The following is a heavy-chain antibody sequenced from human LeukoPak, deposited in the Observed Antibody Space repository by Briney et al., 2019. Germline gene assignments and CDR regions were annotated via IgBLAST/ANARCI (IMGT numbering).Heavy chain of an antibody. J-gene: IGHJ4*02. CDR1: GLTVSSDY. D-gene: IGHD6-19*01. CDR3: ARERDYSGWQFDY. CDR2: IYSSGTT. Sequence: GGSLRLSCAASGLTVSSDYMTRVRQAPGKGLEWVSVIYSSGTTYYADSVKGRFTISRDNSKNTLYLQMNSLRAEDTAVYYCARERDYSGWQFDYWGQGTLVTVSS. V-gene: IGHV3-53*01.